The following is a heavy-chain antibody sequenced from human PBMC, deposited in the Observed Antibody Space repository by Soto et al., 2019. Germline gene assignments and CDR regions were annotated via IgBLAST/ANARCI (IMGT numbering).Heavy chain of an antibody. D-gene: IGHD2-15*01. Sequence: SDTLSLTCTVSGGSISSSSYYWGWIRQPPGKGLEWIGSIYYSGSTYYNPSLKSRVTISVDTSKNQFSLKLSSVTAADTAVYYCERKGLGGYGVNWFDPWGQGTLVTVSS. CDR2: IYYSGST. CDR1: GGSISSSSYY. J-gene: IGHJ5*02. CDR3: ERKGLGGYGVNWFDP. V-gene: IGHV4-39*01.